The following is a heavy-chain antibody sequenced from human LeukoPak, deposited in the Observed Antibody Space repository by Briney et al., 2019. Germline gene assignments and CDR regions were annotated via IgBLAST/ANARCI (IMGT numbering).Heavy chain of an antibody. Sequence: PGTSLRLSCEASGFTFSHFGMHWVRQAPGKGLEWVAVIWSDATNEYYADSVKGRFTISRDNSKNTLYLQMNSLRAEDTAVYYCAKVTTVTTGFDYWGQGTLVTVSS. V-gene: IGHV3-33*06. CDR1: GFTFSHFG. CDR3: AKVTTVTTGFDY. J-gene: IGHJ4*02. CDR2: IWSDATNE. D-gene: IGHD4-17*01.